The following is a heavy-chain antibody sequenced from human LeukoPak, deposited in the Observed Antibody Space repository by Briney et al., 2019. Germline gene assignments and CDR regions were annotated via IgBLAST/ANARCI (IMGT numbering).Heavy chain of an antibody. CDR2: INPNSGGT. CDR1: GYTFTGYY. Sequence: ASVKVSCKASGYTFTGYYMLWVRHAPGQGLVWMGWINPNSGGTNYAQTFQGRVTMTRDTSISTAYMELSRLRSDDTAVYYCARGEDIVLMVYARGYWFDPWGQGILVTVSS. J-gene: IGHJ5*02. D-gene: IGHD2-8*01. CDR3: ARGEDIVLMVYARGYWFDP. V-gene: IGHV1-2*02.